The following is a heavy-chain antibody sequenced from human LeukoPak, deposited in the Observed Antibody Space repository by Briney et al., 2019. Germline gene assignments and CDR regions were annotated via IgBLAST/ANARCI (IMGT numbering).Heavy chain of an antibody. CDR2: IDSRGAST. CDR3: ARDPGTDGYNWAFDI. V-gene: IGHV3-74*01. J-gene: IGHJ3*02. D-gene: IGHD5-24*01. Sequence: PGGSLRLSCAASEFTFSSYWMHWVRQAPGKGLVWVSHIDSRGASTSYADSVKGRFTTSRDNAKNTLYLQMNSLRAEDSAVYYCARDPGTDGYNWAFDIWGQGTMVTVSS. CDR1: EFTFSSYW.